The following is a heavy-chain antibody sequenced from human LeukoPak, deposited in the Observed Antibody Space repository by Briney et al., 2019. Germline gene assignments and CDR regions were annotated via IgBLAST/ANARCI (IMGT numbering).Heavy chain of an antibody. J-gene: IGHJ4*02. Sequence: TGGSLRLSCSASGFTFSGYWMSWVRQAPGKGLEWVASINQEGTQKYYVDSVKGRFTISRDNAENSLYLQMDSLRAEDTAVYYCARDSILRYYFDYWGQGTLVTVSS. D-gene: IGHD3-16*01. CDR1: GFTFSGYW. V-gene: IGHV3-7*05. CDR2: INQEGTQK. CDR3: ARDSILRYYFDY.